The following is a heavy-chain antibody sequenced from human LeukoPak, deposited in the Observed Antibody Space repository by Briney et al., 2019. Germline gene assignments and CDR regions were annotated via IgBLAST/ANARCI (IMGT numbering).Heavy chain of an antibody. J-gene: IGHJ6*02. CDR1: GFTVSSNY. V-gene: IGHV3-53*01. Sequence: GGSLRLSCAASGFTVSSNYMSWVRQAPGKGRERVSVIYSGGSTYYADSVKGRFTISRDNSKNTLYLQMNSLRAEDTAVYYCARVGIMGSDYYYGMDVWGQGTTVTVSS. CDR3: ARVGIMGSDYYYGMDV. D-gene: IGHD2-8*01. CDR2: IYSGGST.